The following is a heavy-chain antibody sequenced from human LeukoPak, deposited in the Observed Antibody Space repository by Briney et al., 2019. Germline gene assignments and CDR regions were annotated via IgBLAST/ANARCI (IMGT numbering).Heavy chain of an antibody. V-gene: IGHV3-53*01. J-gene: IGHJ6*02. D-gene: IGHD2-8*01. CDR1: GLTVSSNY. Sequence: GGSLRLSCAASGLTVSSNYMGWVRQAPGKGLEWVSVIYSGGSTYYADSVKGRFTISRDNSKNTLYLQMNSLRAEDTAVYYCARVGIMGSDYYYGMDVWGQGTTVTVSS. CDR3: ARVGIMGSDYYYGMDV. CDR2: IYSGGST.